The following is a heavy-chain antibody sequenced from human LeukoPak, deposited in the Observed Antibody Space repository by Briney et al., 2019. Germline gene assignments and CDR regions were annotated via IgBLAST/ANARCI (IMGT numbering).Heavy chain of an antibody. V-gene: IGHV4-34*01. Sequence: SETLSLTCAVYGGSFSGYYWSWIRQPPGKGLEWIGEINHRGSTNYNPSLKSRVTISVDTSKNQFSLKLSSVTAADTAVYYCASSSARDGYNIFDYWGQGTLVTVSS. CDR2: INHRGST. D-gene: IGHD5-24*01. J-gene: IGHJ4*02. CDR1: GGSFSGYY. CDR3: ASSSARDGYNIFDY.